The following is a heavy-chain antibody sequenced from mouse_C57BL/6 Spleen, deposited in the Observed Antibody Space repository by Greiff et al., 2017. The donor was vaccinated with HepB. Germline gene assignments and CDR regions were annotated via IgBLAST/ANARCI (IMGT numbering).Heavy chain of an antibody. J-gene: IGHJ1*03. CDR2: IDPANGNT. CDR1: GFNIKNTY. V-gene: IGHV14-3*01. Sequence: EVMLVESVAELVRPGASVKLSCTASGFNIKNTYMHWVKQRPEQGLEWIGRIDPANGNTKYAPKFQGKATITADTSSNTAYLQLSSLTSEDTAIYYCARSSYGSSHWYFDVWGTGTTVTVSS. D-gene: IGHD1-1*01. CDR3: ARSSYGSSHWYFDV.